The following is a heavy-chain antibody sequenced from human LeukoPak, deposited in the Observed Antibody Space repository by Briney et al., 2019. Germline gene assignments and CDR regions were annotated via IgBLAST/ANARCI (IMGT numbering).Heavy chain of an antibody. CDR2: IYTTGST. D-gene: IGHD4-11*01. CDR3: ARGIPTLIKY. CDR1: GGSISSGSFY. V-gene: IGHV4-61*02. J-gene: IGHJ4*02. Sequence: SQTLSLTCTVSGGSISSGSFYWSWIRQPAGKGLEWIGRIYTTGSTNYNPSLKSRVTISVDTSKNQFSLKLSSVTAADTAVYYCARGIPTLIKYWGLGTLVTVSS.